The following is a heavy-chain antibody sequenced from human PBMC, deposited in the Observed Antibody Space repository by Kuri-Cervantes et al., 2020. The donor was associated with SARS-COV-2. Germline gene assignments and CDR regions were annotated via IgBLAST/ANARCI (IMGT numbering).Heavy chain of an antibody. CDR1: GGSISSGGYY. CDR3: ARGSSPTALIDY. Sequence: SCTVSGGSISSGGYYWSWIRQPPGKGLKWIGYIYHSGSTYYNPSLKSRVTISVDRSKNQFSLKLSSVTAADTAVYYCARGSSPTALIDYWGQGTLVTVSS. V-gene: IGHV4-30-2*01. CDR2: IYHSGST. J-gene: IGHJ4*02. D-gene: IGHD6-13*01.